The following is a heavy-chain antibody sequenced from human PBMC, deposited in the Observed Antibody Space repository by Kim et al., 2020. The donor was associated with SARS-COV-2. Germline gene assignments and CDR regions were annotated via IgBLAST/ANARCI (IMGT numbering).Heavy chain of an antibody. Sequence: LKSRVTISVDKSKNQFSLKLSSVTAADTAVYYCARVCCGEGGGVVTIFDYWGQGTLVTVSS. V-gene: IGHV4-4*02. D-gene: IGHD3-3*01. CDR3: ARVCCGEGGGVVTIFDY. J-gene: IGHJ4*02.